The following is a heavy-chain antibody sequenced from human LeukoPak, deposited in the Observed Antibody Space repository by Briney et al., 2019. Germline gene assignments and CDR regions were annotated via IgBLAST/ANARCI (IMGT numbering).Heavy chain of an antibody. J-gene: IGHJ5*02. CDR3: ARRVLGSSSWFDP. V-gene: IGHV4-39*01. CDR1: GGSISSSSYY. CDR2: IYYSGST. D-gene: IGHD6-6*01. Sequence: PSETLSLTCTVSGGSISSSSYYWGWIRQPPGKGLEWIGSIYYSGSTYYNPSLKNRVTISVDTSKNQFSLKLSSVTAADTAVYYCARRVLGSSSWFDPWGQGTLVTVSS.